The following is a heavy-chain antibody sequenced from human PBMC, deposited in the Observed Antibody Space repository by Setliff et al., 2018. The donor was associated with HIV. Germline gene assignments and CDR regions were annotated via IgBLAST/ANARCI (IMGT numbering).Heavy chain of an antibody. CDR1: GYTFTDYY. Sequence: ASVKVSCKASGYTFTDYYMHWVRQAPRQGLEWMGWINPYSGGTNFAQKFQGRVTLTRDRSITTVYMELNSLRSDDTAVYYCAIRPVAARTRKEIYFDYWGQGTLVTVSS. J-gene: IGHJ4*02. CDR3: AIRPVAARTRKEIYFDY. D-gene: IGHD2-15*01. CDR2: INPYSGGT. V-gene: IGHV1-2*02.